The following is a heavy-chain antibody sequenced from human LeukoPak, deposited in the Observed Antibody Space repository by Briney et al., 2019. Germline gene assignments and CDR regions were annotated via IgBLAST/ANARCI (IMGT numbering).Heavy chain of an antibody. Sequence: RPGGSLRLSCAASGFTFSSYEMNWVRQAPGKGLEWVSYISSSGSTIYYADSVKGRFTISRDNAKNSLYLQMNSLRAEDTAVYYCARQAYYDSSGYYWGPFDYWGQGTLVTVSS. D-gene: IGHD3-22*01. J-gene: IGHJ4*02. CDR2: ISSSGSTI. CDR3: ARQAYYDSSGYYWGPFDY. V-gene: IGHV3-48*03. CDR1: GFTFSSYE.